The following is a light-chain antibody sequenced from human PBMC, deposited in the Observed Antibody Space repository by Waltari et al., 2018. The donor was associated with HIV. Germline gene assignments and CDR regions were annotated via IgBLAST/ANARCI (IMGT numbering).Light chain of an antibody. CDR1: VLAKKY. Sequence: SYELTQPSSVSVSPGQTARITCSGDVLAKKYARWFQQKPGQAPVLVIYKDSERPSGIPERFSGSSSGTTVTLTISGAQVEDEADYYCQTWDRPTVIFGGGTKLTV. CDR2: KDS. V-gene: IGLV3-27*01. CDR3: QTWDRPTVI. J-gene: IGLJ2*01.